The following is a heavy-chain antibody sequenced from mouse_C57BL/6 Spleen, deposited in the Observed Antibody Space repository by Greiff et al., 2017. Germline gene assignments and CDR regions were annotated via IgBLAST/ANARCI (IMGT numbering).Heavy chain of an antibody. V-gene: IGHV1-5*01. CDR3: TSRDDYDGYYFDY. J-gene: IGHJ2*01. D-gene: IGHD2-4*01. Sequence: EVQLQQSGTVLARPGASVKMSCKTSGYTFTSYWMHWVKQRPGQGLEWIGAIYPGNSDTSYNQKFKGKAKLTAVTSASTAYMELSSLTNEDSAVYYCTSRDDYDGYYFDYWGQGTTLTVSS. CDR2: IYPGNSDT. CDR1: GYTFTSYW.